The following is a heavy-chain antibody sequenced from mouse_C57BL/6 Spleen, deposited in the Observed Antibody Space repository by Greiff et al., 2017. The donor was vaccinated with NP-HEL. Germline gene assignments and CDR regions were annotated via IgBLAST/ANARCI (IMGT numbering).Heavy chain of an antibody. CDR2: INPNNGGT. V-gene: IGHV1-26*01. J-gene: IGHJ4*01. Sequence: EVQLQQSGPELVKPGASVKISCKASGYTFTDYYMNWVKQSHGKSLEWIGDINPNNGGTSYNQKFKGKATLTVDKSSSTAYMELRSLTSEDSAVYYCARERRYGYDDYAMDYWGQGTSVTVSS. CDR1: GYTFTDYY. CDR3: ARERRYGYDDYAMDY. D-gene: IGHD2-2*01.